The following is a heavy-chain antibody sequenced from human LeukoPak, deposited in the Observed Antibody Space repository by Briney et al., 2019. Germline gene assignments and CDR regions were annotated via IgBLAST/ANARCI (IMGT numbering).Heavy chain of an antibody. Sequence: GGSLRLSCAASGFPISSFWMHWVRQVPGKGLVWASRNKGDGTSSSYADSVKGRFTISRDNAKNTIYLQLNSLRVDDTAVYYCMRDWRHYGMDVWGQGTTVTVSS. J-gene: IGHJ6*02. V-gene: IGHV3-74*01. CDR3: MRDWRHYGMDV. D-gene: IGHD1-1*01. CDR2: NKGDGTSS. CDR1: GFPISSFW.